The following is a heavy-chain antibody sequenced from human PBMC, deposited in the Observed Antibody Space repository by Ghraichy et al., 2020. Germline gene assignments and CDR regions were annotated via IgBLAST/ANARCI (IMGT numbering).Heavy chain of an antibody. V-gene: IGHV4-39*01. Sequence: SETLSLTCSVSGGSISNCDYHWGRLPPPPGLGLVWIASLYYTGRSYYNPSLKSRLTIFADTSKSQFSLKLTSVTAADTAVYYCTRLRSGIPADYWGQGTLVTVSS. J-gene: IGHJ4*02. CDR1: GGSISNCDYH. D-gene: IGHD3-10*01. CDR3: TRLRSGIPADY. CDR2: LYYTGRS.